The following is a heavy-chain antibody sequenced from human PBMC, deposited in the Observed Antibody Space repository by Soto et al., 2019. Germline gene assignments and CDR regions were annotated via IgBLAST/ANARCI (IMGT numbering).Heavy chain of an antibody. D-gene: IGHD3-22*01. V-gene: IGHV3-11*01. CDR3: ARDLGYYDSSGYFDY. Sequence: QVQLVESGGGLAKPGGSLRLSCATSGFTFSDYYMSWIRQAPGKGLEWVSYISSSDNIIYYADSVKGRFTISRDNGKNSLYLQMNSLRAEDTAVYYCARDLGYYDSSGYFDYWGQGTLVTVSS. CDR1: GFTFSDYY. J-gene: IGHJ4*02. CDR2: ISSSDNII.